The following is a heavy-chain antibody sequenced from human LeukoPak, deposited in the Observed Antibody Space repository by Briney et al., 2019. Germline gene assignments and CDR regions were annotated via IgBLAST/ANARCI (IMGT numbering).Heavy chain of an antibody. CDR2: IYSGGST. J-gene: IGHJ4*02. CDR3: ARVSGGYSGYDSVRIFDY. D-gene: IGHD5-12*01. CDR1: GFTVSSNY. Sequence: SGGSLRLSCAASGFTVSSNYMSWVRQAPGKGLEWVSVIYSGGSTYYADSVKGRFTISRDNSKNTLYLQMNSLRAEDTAVYYCARVSGGYSGYDSVRIFDYWGQGTLVTVSS. V-gene: IGHV3-53*01.